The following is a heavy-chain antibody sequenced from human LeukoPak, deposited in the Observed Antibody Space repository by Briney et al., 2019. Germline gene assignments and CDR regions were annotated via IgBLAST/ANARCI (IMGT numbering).Heavy chain of an antibody. CDR2: INHSGST. CDR3: ARGAEDYYYYYMDV. Sequence: SETLSLTCAVYGGSFSGYYWSWIRQPPGKGLGGSGEINHSGSTNYNPSLKSRVTISVDTSKNQFSLKLSSVTAEDTAVYYCARGAEDYYYYYMDVWGKGTTVTVSS. V-gene: IGHV4-34*01. CDR1: GGSFSGYY. D-gene: IGHD1-14*01. J-gene: IGHJ6*03.